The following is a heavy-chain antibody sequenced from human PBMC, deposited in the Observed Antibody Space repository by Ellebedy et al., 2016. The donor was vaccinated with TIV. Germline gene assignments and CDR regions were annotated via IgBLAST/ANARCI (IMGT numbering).Heavy chain of an antibody. CDR1: GSSISSYY. V-gene: IGHV4-4*07. J-gene: IGHJ3*02. CDR2: IYTSGST. CDR3: ARQRRYYDSSGYPRVAFDI. D-gene: IGHD3-22*01. Sequence: SETLSLTXTVSGSSISSYYWSWIRQPAGKGLEWIGRIYTSGSTNYNPSLKSRVTMSVDTSKNQFSLKLSSVTAADTAVYYCARQRRYYDSSGYPRVAFDIWGQGTMVTVSS.